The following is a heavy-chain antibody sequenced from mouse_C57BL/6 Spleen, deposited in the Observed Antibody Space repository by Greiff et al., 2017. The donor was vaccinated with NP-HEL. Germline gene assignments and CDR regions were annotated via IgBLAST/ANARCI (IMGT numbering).Heavy chain of an antibody. V-gene: IGHV5-17*01. J-gene: IGHJ4*01. CDR1: GFTFSDYG. D-gene: IGHD2-2*01. CDR2: ISSGSSTI. Sequence: EVMLVESGGGLVKPGGSLKLSCAASGFTFSDYGMHWVRQAPEKGLEWVAYISSGSSTIYYADTVKGRFTISRDNAKNTLFLQMTSLRSEDTAMYYCASGSYDYDAMDYWGQGTSVTVSS. CDR3: ASGSYDYDAMDY.